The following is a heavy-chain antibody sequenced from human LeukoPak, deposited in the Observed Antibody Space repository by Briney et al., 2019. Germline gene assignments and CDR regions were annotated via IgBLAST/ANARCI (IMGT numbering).Heavy chain of an antibody. CDR2: VFYIGST. J-gene: IGHJ2*01. V-gene: IGHV4-59*01. Sequence: SETLSLTCAVYGGSFSGYYWSWIRQLPGKKLEWIGYVFYIGSTYYNPSLKSRVTISLDTSKNQFSLRLTSVTAADTAVYYCARIWFYYDSSGKDWYFDLWGRGTLVTVSS. CDR1: GGSFSGYY. D-gene: IGHD3-22*01. CDR3: ARIWFYYDSSGKDWYFDL.